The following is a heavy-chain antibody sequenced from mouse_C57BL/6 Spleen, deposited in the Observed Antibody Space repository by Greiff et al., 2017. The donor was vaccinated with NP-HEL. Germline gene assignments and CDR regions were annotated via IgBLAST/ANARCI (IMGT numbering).Heavy chain of an antibody. V-gene: IGHV3-6*01. J-gene: IGHJ4*01. CDR2: ISYDGSN. D-gene: IGHD2-12*01. CDR1: GYSITSGYY. Sequence: EVKVEESGPGLVKPSQSLSLTCSVTGYSITSGYYWNWIRQFPGNKLEWMGYISYDGSNNYNPSLKNRISITRDTSKNQFFLKLNSVTTEDTATYYCARDGSPYEGAMDYWGQGTSVTVSS. CDR3: ARDGSPYEGAMDY.